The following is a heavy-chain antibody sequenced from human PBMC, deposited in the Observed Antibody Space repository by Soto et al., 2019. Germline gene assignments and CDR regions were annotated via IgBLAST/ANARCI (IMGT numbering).Heavy chain of an antibody. CDR2: VYHSGST. CDR1: GGSISTSNW. J-gene: IGHJ4*02. V-gene: IGHV4-4*02. CDR3: ARTSTRGTRFDY. Sequence: QVQLQESGPGLVKPSGTLSLTCAVSGGSISTSNWWSWVRQPPGKGLEWIGEVYHSGSTNYNPSFKSRVAMSVDKSKNQFSLKLTSGTAADTALYYCARTSTRGTRFDYWGQGSLVTVSS. D-gene: IGHD1-1*01.